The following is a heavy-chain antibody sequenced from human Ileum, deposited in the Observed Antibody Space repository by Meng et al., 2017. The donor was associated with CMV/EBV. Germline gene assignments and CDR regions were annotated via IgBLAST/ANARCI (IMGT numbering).Heavy chain of an antibody. D-gene: IGHD3-3*01. V-gene: IGHV4-39*07. CDR1: GGSTTSSTYY. J-gene: IGHJ4*02. CDR3: ARNVGFYSSQIAY. CDR2: VYYSGTT. Sequence: LQLQESCPVLVTPSETLSLTCTASGGSTTSSTYYWGWIRQPPGKGLEWIGSVYYSGTTYYNPSLKSRVNMSIDTSKNRFSLKLSSATAADTAVYYCARNVGFYSSQIAYWGQGALVTVSS.